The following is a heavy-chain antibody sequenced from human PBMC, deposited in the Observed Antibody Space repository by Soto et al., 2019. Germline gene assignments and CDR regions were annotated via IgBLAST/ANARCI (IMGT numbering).Heavy chain of an antibody. D-gene: IGHD3-3*01. J-gene: IGHJ6*02. CDR1: GGSFSGYY. CDR3: ASLSRSGYYYYYGMDV. V-gene: IGHV4-34*01. CDR2: INHSGST. Sequence: NPSETLSLTCAVYGGSFSGYYWSWIRQPPGKGLEWIGEINHSGSTNYNPSLKSRVTISVDTSKNQFSLKLSSVTAADTAVYYCASLSRSGYYYYYGMDVWGQGTTVTSP.